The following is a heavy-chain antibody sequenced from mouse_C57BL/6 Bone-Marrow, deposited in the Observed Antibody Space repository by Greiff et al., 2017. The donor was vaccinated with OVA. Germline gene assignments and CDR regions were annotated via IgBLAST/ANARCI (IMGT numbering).Heavy chain of an antibody. CDR3: ASPDPLAMDY. CDR1: GFNIKNPY. J-gene: IGHJ4*01. CDR2: IDPANGNT. V-gene: IGHV14-3*01. Sequence: VQLQQSVAELVRPGASVKLSCTASGFNIKNPYMHWVKQRPEQGLEWIGRIDPANGNTKYAPKFQGKATITADTSSNTAYLQLSSLTSEDTAIYYCASPDPLAMDYWGQGTSVTVSS.